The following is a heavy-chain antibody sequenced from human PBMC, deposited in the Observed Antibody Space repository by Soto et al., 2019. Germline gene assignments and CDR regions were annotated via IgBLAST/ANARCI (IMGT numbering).Heavy chain of an antibody. D-gene: IGHD4-17*01. CDR3: ARHRGLYSDFYFDY. Sequence: QVQLQESGPGLVKSSETLSLTCTVSGGSISSYCWSWIRQAPGKGLEWTGYICYSGNTNYNPSLASRLTMSVDTSKNHFSLKLSSMTAADTAVYYCARHRGLYSDFYFDYWGQGTLVTVSS. J-gene: IGHJ4*02. V-gene: IGHV4-59*08. CDR1: GGSISSYC. CDR2: ICYSGNT.